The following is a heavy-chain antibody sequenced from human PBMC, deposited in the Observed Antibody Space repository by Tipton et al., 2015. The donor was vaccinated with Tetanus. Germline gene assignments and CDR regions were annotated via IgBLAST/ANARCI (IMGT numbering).Heavy chain of an antibody. V-gene: IGHV4-39*01. CDR1: GGSINSGTYS. Sequence: TLTLTCTVSGGSINSGTYSWGWIRQPPGKGLEGIGSVYNSGGTYYNPSLKSRVTISVDTSKNQISLKLSSVTAADTAVYYCARIYDFWSGYYSDHWGQGTLVTVSS. CDR2: VYNSGGT. J-gene: IGHJ4*02. D-gene: IGHD3-3*01. CDR3: ARIYDFWSGYYSDH.